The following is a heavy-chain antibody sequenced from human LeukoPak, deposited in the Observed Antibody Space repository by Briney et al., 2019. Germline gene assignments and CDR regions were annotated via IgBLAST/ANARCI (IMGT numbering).Heavy chain of an antibody. CDR2: MNPNSGNT. CDR3: ARGRALWSSGSMNC. V-gene: IGHV1-8*01. CDR1: GYTFTSYD. D-gene: IGHD6-19*01. J-gene: IGHJ4*02. Sequence: ASVKVSCKASGYTFTSYDINWVRQATGQGLEWMGWMNPNSGNTGYAQKFQGRVTMARNTSISTAYMELSSLRSEDTAVYYCARGRALWSSGSMNCWGQGTLVTVSS.